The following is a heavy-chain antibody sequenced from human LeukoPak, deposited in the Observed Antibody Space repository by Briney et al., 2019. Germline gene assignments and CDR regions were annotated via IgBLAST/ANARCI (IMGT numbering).Heavy chain of an antibody. D-gene: IGHD3-22*01. V-gene: IGHV3-66*01. CDR1: GFTVSSNY. Sequence: GGSLRLSCAASGFTVSSNYMSWVRQAPGKGLEWVSAIYTGGSTYYAGSVKGRFTISRDNSKNTLYLQMNSLRAEDTAVYYCARNLYYYDSSGYYYYWGQGTLVTVSS. CDR2: IYTGGST. J-gene: IGHJ4*02. CDR3: ARNLYYYDSSGYYYY.